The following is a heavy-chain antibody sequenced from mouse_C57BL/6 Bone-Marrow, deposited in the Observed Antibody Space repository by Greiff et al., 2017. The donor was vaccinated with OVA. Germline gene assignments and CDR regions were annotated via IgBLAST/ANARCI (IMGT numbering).Heavy chain of an antibody. J-gene: IGHJ3*01. CDR2: IFPGSGST. Sequence: QVQLKQSGPELVKPGASVKISCKASGYTFTDYYINWVKQRPGQGLEWIGWIFPGSGSTYYNEKFKGKATLTVDKSSSTAYMLLSSLTSEDSAVYFCARPSLYGSSPGAWFAYWGQGTLVTVSA. V-gene: IGHV1-75*01. CDR3: ARPSLYGSSPGAWFAY. D-gene: IGHD1-1*01. CDR1: GYTFTDYY.